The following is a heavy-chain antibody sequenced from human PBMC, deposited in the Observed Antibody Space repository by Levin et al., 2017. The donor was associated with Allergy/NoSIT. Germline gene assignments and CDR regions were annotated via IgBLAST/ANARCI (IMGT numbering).Heavy chain of an antibody. Sequence: GESLKISCSVSGFTFEIYGMNWVRQAPGKRLEWVSHISASGSPTYYADPVRGRFTISRDNAKQSLYLQMTSLRVEDTAVYYCARGLFDFWGQGALVTV. CDR1: GFTFEIYG. V-gene: IGHV3-48*04. D-gene: IGHD5-12*01. CDR2: ISASGSPT. J-gene: IGHJ4*02. CDR3: ARGLFDF.